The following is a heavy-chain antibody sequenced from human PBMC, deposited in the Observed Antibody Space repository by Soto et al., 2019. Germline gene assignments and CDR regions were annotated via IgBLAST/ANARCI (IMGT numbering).Heavy chain of an antibody. CDR3: AKYIGSGSYYVGFDI. CDR2: ITWNSNNI. D-gene: IGHD1-26*01. V-gene: IGHV3-9*01. Sequence: EVQLVESGGGLVQPGRSLRLSCAASGFTFDDHAMHWVRQGPGKGLEWVSSITWNSNNIIYADSVKGRFTMSRDNAKNALYLQMSSLRAEDTALYYCAKYIGSGSYYVGFDIWGQGTMVTVSS. CDR1: GFTFDDHA. J-gene: IGHJ3*02.